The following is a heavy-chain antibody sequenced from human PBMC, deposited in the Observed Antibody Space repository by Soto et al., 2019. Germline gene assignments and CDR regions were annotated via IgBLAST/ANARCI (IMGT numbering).Heavy chain of an antibody. V-gene: IGHV1-18*01. CDR2: ISAYNGNT. J-gene: IGHJ6*04. Sequence: GASVKVSCKGSGYSFTRYGISWVRQAPGQGLEWMGWISAYNGNTNYAQKLQGRVTMTTDTSTSTAYMELRSLRSDDTAVYYCGRDAPGVTWDYYGMDVWGKGTTVTVPQ. CDR3: GRDAPGVTWDYYGMDV. CDR1: GYSFTRYG. D-gene: IGHD5-18*01.